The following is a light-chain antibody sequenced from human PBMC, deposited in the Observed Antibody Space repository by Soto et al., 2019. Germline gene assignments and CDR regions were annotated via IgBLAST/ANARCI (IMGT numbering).Light chain of an antibody. V-gene: IGKV3D-11*03. CDR1: QYINTR. CDR2: QTY. J-gene: IGKJ4*01. CDR3: HQRQSWRRT. Sequence: MVLRQSQATMSSFPGNRVTLACRASQYINTRLSWYQHRPGQAPRLLSYQTYIRAAGIPARYSASGTATDITHTKSDIQPRYRAVYYCHQRQSWRRTFGRGTKLDI.